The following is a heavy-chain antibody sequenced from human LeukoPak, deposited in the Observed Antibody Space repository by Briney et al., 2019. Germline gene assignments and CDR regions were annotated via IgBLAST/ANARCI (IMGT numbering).Heavy chain of an antibody. CDR1: GGSFSGYY. CDR3: ARGGAFDI. V-gene: IGHV4-34*01. J-gene: IGHJ3*02. Sequence: SETLSLTCAVYGGSFSGYYWSWIRQPPGKGLEWIGEINHSGSTNYNPSLKSRVTISVDTSKNQLSLKLSSVTAAGTAVYYCARGGAFDIWGQGTMVTVSS. CDR2: INHSGST.